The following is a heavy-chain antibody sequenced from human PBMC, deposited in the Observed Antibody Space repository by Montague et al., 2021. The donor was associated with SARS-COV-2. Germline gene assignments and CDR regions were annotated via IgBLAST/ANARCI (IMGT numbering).Heavy chain of an antibody. J-gene: IGHJ4*02. CDR1: GGSISGCY. CDR3: ARAQTTSLIANCVNYFDY. D-gene: IGHD1-1*01. V-gene: IGHV4-59*01. CDR2: IYYTCST. Sequence: SETLSLTCTVSGGSISGCYLTWMRQPPGTGLGLLWHIYYTCSTKYNPSPTIRVTISISAPKNQYPLKLRSETAADTAVYVCARAQTTSLIANCVNYFDYWGQGALVTVSS.